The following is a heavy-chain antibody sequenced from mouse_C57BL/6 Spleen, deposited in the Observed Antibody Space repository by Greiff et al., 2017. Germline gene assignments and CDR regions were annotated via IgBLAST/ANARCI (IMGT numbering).Heavy chain of an antibody. D-gene: IGHD2-5*01. J-gene: IGHJ3*01. CDR3: AGNSKGAWFAY. Sequence: EVKLVESGPELVKPGASVKISCKASGYSFTGYYMNWVKQSPEKSLEWIGEINPSTGGTTYNQKFKAKATLTVDKSSSTAYMQLKSLTSEDSAVYYCAGNSKGAWFAYWGQGTLVTVSA. CDR2: INPSTGGT. V-gene: IGHV1-42*01. CDR1: GYSFTGYY.